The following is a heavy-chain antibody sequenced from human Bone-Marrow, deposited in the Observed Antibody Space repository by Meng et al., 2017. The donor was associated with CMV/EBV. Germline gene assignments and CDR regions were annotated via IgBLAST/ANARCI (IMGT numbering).Heavy chain of an antibody. D-gene: IGHD3-3*01. CDR3: AKNLDWEPAEYYFDY. CDR1: GDSVSTNSAA. CDR2: TYYRSKWYN. J-gene: IGHJ4*02. V-gene: IGHV6-1*01. Sequence: SQTLSLTCAISGDSVSTNSAAWNWIRQSPSRGLEWLGRTYYRSKWYNDYAVSVKSRITINPDTSKNQFSLQLNSVTPEDTAVYYCAKNLDWEPAEYYFDYWGQGTLVTVSS.